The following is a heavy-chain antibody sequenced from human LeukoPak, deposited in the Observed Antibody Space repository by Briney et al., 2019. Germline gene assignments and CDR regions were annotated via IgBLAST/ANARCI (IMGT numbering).Heavy chain of an antibody. J-gene: IGHJ3*02. D-gene: IGHD3-10*01. CDR3: ASQKTLVRGAIRLFDASDI. CDR1: GGSISSNSYF. CDR2: IHYSGSI. Sequence: SETLFLTCTVSGGSISSNSYFWGWIRQPPGKGLEWIGIIHYSGSIYYSPSLKSRLSISIDTSKNQFSLKLSSVTAADTVVYYCASQKTLVRGAIRLFDASDIWGQGTVVTVSS. V-gene: IGHV4-39*01.